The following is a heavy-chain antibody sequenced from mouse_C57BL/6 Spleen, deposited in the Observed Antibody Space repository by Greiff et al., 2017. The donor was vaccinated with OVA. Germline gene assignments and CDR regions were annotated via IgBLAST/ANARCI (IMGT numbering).Heavy chain of an antibody. CDR3: ARRGELAYYYGSSTGYFDV. V-gene: IGHV1-53*01. Sequence: QVQLQQPGTELVKPGASVKLSCKASGYTFTSYWMHWVKQRPGQGLEWIGNINPSNGGTNYNEKFKSKATLTVDKSSSTAYMQLSSLTSEDSAVYYGARRGELAYYYGSSTGYFDVWGTGTTVTVSS. CDR2: INPSNGGT. J-gene: IGHJ1*03. D-gene: IGHD1-1*01. CDR1: GYTFTSYW.